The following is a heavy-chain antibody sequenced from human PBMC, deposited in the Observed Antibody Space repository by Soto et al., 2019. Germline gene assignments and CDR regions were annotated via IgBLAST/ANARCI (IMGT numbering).Heavy chain of an antibody. D-gene: IGHD2-15*01. V-gene: IGHV4-4*07. J-gene: IGHJ4*01. Sequence: PSETLSLTCSVSAGSISTYHWSWIQQPAGKGLEWIGRIYYTGSTDYNPSLKSRVTMSVDTSKNQFSLKVSSVTAADTAVYYCARDCSGGACYPASFDYWGHGTLVTVSS. CDR1: AGSISTYH. CDR3: ARDCSGGACYPASFDY. CDR2: IYYTGST.